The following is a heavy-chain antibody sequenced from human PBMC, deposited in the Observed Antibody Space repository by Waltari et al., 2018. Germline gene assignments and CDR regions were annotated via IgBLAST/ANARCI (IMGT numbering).Heavy chain of an antibody. V-gene: IGHV1-2*02. CDR1: GGTFSSYA. CDR3: ARDTVHYYDSSGYSIDY. J-gene: IGHJ4*02. Sequence: QVQLVQSGAEVKKPGSSVKVSCKASGGTFSSYAISWVRQAPGQGLEWMGWINPNRGGTNYAQKFKGRVTMTRDTSISTAYMELSRLRSDDTAVYYCARDTVHYYDSSGYSIDYWGQGTLVTVSS. D-gene: IGHD3-22*01. CDR2: INPNRGGT.